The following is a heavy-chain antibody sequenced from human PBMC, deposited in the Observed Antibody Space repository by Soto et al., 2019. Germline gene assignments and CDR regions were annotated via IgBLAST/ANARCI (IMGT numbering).Heavy chain of an antibody. D-gene: IGHD4-17*01. J-gene: IGHJ4*02. V-gene: IGHV3-33*01. CDR3: ARDLFSTLTHFDY. CDR2: IWDDGSND. CDR1: GFTFNSYA. Sequence: QVQLVESGGGVVRPGRSLRLSCAASGFTFNSYAMHWVRQAPGKGLEWVAVIWDDGSNDHYADSVRGRFTISRDNSKNTLYLQMISLRAEDPAVYYCARDLFSTLTHFDYWGQGTLVTVSS.